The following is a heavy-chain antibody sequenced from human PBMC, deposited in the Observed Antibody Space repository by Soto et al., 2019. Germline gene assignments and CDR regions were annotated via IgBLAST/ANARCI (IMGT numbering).Heavy chain of an antibody. V-gene: IGHV3-73*01. CDR3: TLRWFCCGGSCSDRPAVYTFDI. CDR2: IRSKANSYAT. CDR1: GFTFSGSA. J-gene: IGHJ3*02. D-gene: IGHD2-15*01. Sequence: GGSLRLSCAASGFTFSGSAMHWVRQASGKGLEWVGRIRSKANSYATAYDASVKGRFTISRDDSKNTAYLQMNSLNTEVSAVYYCTLRWFCCGGSCSDRPAVYTFDIWGQGTMVTVSS.